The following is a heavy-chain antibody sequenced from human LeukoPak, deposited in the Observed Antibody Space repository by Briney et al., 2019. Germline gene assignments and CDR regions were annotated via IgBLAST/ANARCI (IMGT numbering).Heavy chain of an antibody. J-gene: IGHJ4*02. V-gene: IGHV5-51*01. CDR3: ARYWAAAGPAFDY. CDR2: IYPGDSDT. D-gene: IGHD6-13*01. Sequence: GESLKISCKGSGYSFTSYWIGWVRQLPGKGLEWMGIIYPGDSDTRHSPSFQGQVPISADKSISTAYLQWSSLKASDTAMYYCARYWAAAGPAFDYWGQGTLVPVSS. CDR1: GYSFTSYW.